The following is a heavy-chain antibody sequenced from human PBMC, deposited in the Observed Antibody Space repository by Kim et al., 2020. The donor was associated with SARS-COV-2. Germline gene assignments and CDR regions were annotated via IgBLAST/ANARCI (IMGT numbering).Heavy chain of an antibody. CDR1: GFTFSSYW. CDR2: INPDGSDT. D-gene: IGHD2-15*01. V-gene: IGHV3-74*01. CDR3: ARAVKVVAATQNALDI. Sequence: GVSLRLSCAASGFTFSSYWMHWVRQAPGKGLVWVSRINPDGSDTRYADSVQGRFTMSRDNAKNTLYLQMSSLRAEDTAVYYCARAVKVVAATQNALDIWG. J-gene: IGHJ3*02.